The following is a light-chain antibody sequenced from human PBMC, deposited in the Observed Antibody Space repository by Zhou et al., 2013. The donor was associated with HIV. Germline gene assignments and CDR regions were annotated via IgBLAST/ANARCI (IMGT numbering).Light chain of an antibody. J-gene: IGKJ1*01. Sequence: EIVLTQSPGTLSLSPGERATLSCRASQSVSSNSLAWYQQKPGQAPRLLIYGASTRATGIPARFSASGSGTEFTLIISSMQSEDFAVYYCQQYNNWHRTFGQGTKVELK. V-gene: IGKV3-15*01. CDR1: QSVSSN. CDR2: GAS. CDR3: QQYNNWHRT.